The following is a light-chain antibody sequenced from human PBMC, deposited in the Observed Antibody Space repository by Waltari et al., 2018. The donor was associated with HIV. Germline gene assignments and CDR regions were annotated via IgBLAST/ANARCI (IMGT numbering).Light chain of an antibody. CDR2: DAS. CDR3: QQRENWPPT. Sequence: EIVLTQSPATLSLSPGERATLSCRATQRVTSNLAWYQQKPGQAPRLLISDASNRATPSPSRFSGSGSGTDFSLTSSSLEPEDCGLYYCQQRENWPPTIGPGTKVEI. J-gene: IGKJ3*01. CDR1: QRVTSN. V-gene: IGKV3-11*01.